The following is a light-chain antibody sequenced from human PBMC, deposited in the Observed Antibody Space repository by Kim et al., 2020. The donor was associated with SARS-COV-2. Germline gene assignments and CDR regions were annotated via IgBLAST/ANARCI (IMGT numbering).Light chain of an antibody. CDR1: QSILHSDGETY. J-gene: IGKJ4*01. CDR2: KVS. Sequence: PASLSCKSSQSILHSDGETYLYWYLQKPGQSPQLLIYKVSSRFSGVPDRFSGSGSGTDFTLKISRVEAEDVGVYYCMQGIHLPLTFGGGTKVDIK. CDR3: MQGIHLPLT. V-gene: IGKV2-29*02.